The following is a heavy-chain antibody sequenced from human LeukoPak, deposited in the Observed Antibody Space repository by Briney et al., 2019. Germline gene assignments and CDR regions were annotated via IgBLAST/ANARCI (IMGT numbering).Heavy chain of an antibody. CDR3: AGGIAVAGKVEY. D-gene: IGHD6-19*01. V-gene: IGHV4-4*02. J-gene: IGHJ4*02. CDR2: IYHSGST. Sequence: SETLSLTCAVSGVSISSSNWWSWVRQPPGKGLEWIGEIYHSGSTNYNPSLKSRVTISVDKSKNQFSLKLSSVTAADTAVYYCAGGIAVAGKVEYWGQGTLVTVSS. CDR1: GVSISSSNW.